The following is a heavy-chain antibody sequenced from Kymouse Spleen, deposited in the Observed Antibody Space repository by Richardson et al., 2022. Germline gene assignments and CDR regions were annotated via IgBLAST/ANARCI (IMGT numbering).Heavy chain of an antibody. J-gene: IGHJ2*01. CDR3: AREIAAAGLWYFDL. Sequence: EVQLVESGGGLVQPGGSLRLSCAASGFTFSSYDMHWVRQATGKGLEWVSAIGTAGDTYYPGSVKGRFTISRENAKNSLYLQMNSLRAGDTAVYYCAREIAAAGLWYFDLWGRGTLVTVSS. D-gene: IGHD6-13*01. CDR2: IGTAGDT. V-gene: IGHV3-13*01. CDR1: GFTFSSYD.